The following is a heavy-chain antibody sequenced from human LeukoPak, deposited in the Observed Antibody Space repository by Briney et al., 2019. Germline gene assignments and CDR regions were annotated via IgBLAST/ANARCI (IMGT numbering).Heavy chain of an antibody. CDR2: IYVSGST. CDR1: SYSISSGYS. D-gene: IGHD4-17*01. V-gene: IGHV4-38-2*01. J-gene: IGHJ3*01. Sequence: SETLSLTCAVSSYSISSGYSWGWIRQPPGEGLEWIGNIYVSGSTYYNLSLKSRVTISIDMSKNLFSLKLISVTAADTAVYRFAKTDYGDYGGFNSWGQGTMVTVSS. CDR3: AKTDYGDYGGFNS.